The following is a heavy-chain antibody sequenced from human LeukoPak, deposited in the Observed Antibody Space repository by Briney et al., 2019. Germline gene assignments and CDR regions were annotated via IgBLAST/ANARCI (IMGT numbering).Heavy chain of an antibody. CDR3: ARERETTVTTGGFDP. J-gene: IGHJ5*02. CDR2: ISSSSYI. Sequence: PGGSLRLSCAASGFTFSSYSMNWVRQAPGKGLEWVSSISSSSYIYYADSVKGRFTISRDNAKNSLYLQMNSLRAEDTAVYYCARERETTVTTGGFDPWGQGTLLTVSS. CDR1: GFTFSSYS. V-gene: IGHV3-21*01. D-gene: IGHD4-17*01.